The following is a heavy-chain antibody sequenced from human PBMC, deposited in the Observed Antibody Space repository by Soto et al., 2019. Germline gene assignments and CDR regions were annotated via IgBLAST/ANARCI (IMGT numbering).Heavy chain of an antibody. V-gene: IGHV3-23*01. Sequence: GGSLRLSCAASGFTFSSYAMSWVRQAPGKGLEWVSAISGSGGSTYYADSVKGRFTISRDNSKNTLYLQMNSLRAEDTAVYYCAKDHVGIGYCSGGSCQPGAFDIWGQGTMVTVSS. CDR2: ISGSGGST. D-gene: IGHD2-15*01. CDR1: GFTFSSYA. CDR3: AKDHVGIGYCSGGSCQPGAFDI. J-gene: IGHJ3*02.